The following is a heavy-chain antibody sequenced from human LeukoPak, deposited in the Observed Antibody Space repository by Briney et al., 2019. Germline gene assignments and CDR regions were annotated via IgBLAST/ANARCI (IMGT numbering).Heavy chain of an antibody. CDR2: IYYTGST. CDR3: ARARGYSYGYHNRDRSAFDY. J-gene: IGHJ4*02. D-gene: IGHD5-18*01. CDR1: GGSIGSYY. V-gene: IGHV4-59*12. Sequence: SETLSLTCTVSGGSIGSYYWSWIRQPPGKGLEWIGHIYYTGSTNHNPSLKSRVTISVDTSKNQFSLKLSSVTAADTAVYYCARARGYSYGYHNRDRSAFDYWGQGTLVTVSS.